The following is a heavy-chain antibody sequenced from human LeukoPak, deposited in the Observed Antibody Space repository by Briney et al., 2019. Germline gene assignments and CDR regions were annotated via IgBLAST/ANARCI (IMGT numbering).Heavy chain of an antibody. V-gene: IGHV1-69*13. D-gene: IGHD5-12*01. CDR2: IIPVFNTA. Sequence: ASVEVSCKASGGTFSSYAISWVRQAPGQGLEWMGGIIPVFNTADQAQKFQDRVTITADESTSTAYMELSSLRSEDTAVYYCARCPWQRDGQGAYYFDYWGQGTLVTVSS. J-gene: IGHJ4*02. CDR3: ARCPWQRDGQGAYYFDY. CDR1: GGTFSSYA.